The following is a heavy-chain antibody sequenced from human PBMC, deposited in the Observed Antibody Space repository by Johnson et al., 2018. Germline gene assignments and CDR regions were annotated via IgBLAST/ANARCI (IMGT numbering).Heavy chain of an antibody. V-gene: IGHV3-30-3*01. Sequence: QVQLVESGGGVVQPGRSLRLSCAASGFTFSSYAIHWVRQAPGKGLEWVALISFDGSNRYYADSVKGRFTISRDNSKNTLYLQMNSLRAEDTAVYYCARGGQGAFDIWGQGTMVTVSS. CDR3: ARGGQGAFDI. J-gene: IGHJ3*02. CDR2: ISFDGSNR. CDR1: GFTFSSYA.